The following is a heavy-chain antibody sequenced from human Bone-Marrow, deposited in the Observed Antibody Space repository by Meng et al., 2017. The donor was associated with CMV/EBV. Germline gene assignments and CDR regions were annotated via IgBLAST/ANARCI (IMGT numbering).Heavy chain of an antibody. Sequence: SVKVSCKASGGTFSSYAISWVRQAPGQGLEWMGGIIPILGIANYAQKFQGRVTITADKSTSTAYMELSSLRSEDTAVYYCASLAMVRGVRLLYYYYGMAVWGQGAMVTVSS. D-gene: IGHD3-10*01. CDR2: IIPILGIA. V-gene: IGHV1-69*10. CDR1: GGTFSSYA. J-gene: IGHJ6*02. CDR3: ASLAMVRGVRLLYYYYGMAV.